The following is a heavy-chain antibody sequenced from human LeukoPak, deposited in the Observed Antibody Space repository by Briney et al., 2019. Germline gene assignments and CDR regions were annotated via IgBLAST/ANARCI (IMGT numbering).Heavy chain of an antibody. D-gene: IGHD4-17*01. CDR3: ARDYTNYGDYYFDY. J-gene: IGHJ4*02. V-gene: IGHV1-46*01. CDR2: INPSGGST. CDR1: GYTFTSYY. Sequence: ASVKVSCKASGYTFTSYYMHWVRQAPGQGLEWMGIINPSGGSTSYAQKFQGRVTMTSDTSTSTVYMDLSSLRSEDTAVYYCARDYTNYGDYYFDYWGQGTLVAVST.